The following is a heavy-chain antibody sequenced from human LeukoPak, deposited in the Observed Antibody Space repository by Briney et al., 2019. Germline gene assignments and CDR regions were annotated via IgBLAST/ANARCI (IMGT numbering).Heavy chain of an antibody. J-gene: IGHJ4*02. Sequence: ASVKVSCKASGYTFTGYYMHWVRQAPGQGLEWMGWINPNSGGTNYAQKFQGRVTMTRDTSISTAYMELSRLRSDDTAVYYCARDLGGSGYDPPPCYWGQGTLFTVSS. CDR3: ARDLGGSGYDPPPCY. D-gene: IGHD5-12*01. CDR1: GYTFTGYY. V-gene: IGHV1-2*02. CDR2: INPNSGGT.